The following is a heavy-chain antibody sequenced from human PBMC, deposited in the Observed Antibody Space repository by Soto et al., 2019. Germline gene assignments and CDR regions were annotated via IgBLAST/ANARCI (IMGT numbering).Heavy chain of an antibody. V-gene: IGHV3-33*01. D-gene: IGHD3-3*01. CDR3: ARVYYDFSDYYGMDV. Sequence: GSLRLSCAASGFTFSSYGMHWVRQAPGKGLEWVAVIWYDGSNKYYADSVKGRFTISRDNSKNTLYLQMNSLRAEDTAVYYCARVYYDFSDYYGMDVWGQGTTVTVSS. CDR2: IWYDGSNK. CDR1: GFTFSSYG. J-gene: IGHJ6*02.